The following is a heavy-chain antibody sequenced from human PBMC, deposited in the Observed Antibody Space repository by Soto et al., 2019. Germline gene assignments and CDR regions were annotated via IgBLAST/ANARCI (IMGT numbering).Heavy chain of an antibody. CDR2: IYTSGST. D-gene: IGHD3-10*01. CDR3: ARGRKLLWFGELLPNWFDP. J-gene: IGHJ5*02. Sequence: PSETLSLTCTVSGGSISSYYWSWIRQPAGKGLEWIGRIYTSGSTNYNPSLKSRVTMSVDTSKNQFSLKLSSVTAADTAVYYCARGRKLLWFGELLPNWFDPWGQGTLVTVSS. CDR1: GGSISSYY. V-gene: IGHV4-4*07.